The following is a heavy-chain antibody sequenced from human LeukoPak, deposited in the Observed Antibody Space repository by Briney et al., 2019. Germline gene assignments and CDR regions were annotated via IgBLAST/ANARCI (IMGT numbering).Heavy chain of an antibody. CDR2: IKEDGSVK. V-gene: IGHV3-7*01. CDR3: ARDERVGYYIY. D-gene: IGHD3-22*01. Sequence: GGSLRLSCEVSGFTYTDYWMSWVRQAPGRGLEWVANIKEDGSVKQHADSVRGRFTISRNNAKSSLYPQMSSLKAEDSAVYYCARDERVGYYIYWGQGTLVTVSS. J-gene: IGHJ4*01. CDR1: GFTYTDYW.